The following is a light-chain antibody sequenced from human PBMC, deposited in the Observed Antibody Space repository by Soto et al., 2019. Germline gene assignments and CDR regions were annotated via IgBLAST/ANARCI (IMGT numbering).Light chain of an antibody. CDR2: GAS. Sequence: EIVLTQSPGTLSLSPGERATLSCRTSQSVGSDFLAWYQQRPGQPPRILIFGASGRATGIPDRFSGSGSGTDFTLTISRLEPEDFAVYYCQQYDSSLTWTFGQGTKVDIK. J-gene: IGKJ1*01. CDR1: QSVGSDF. V-gene: IGKV3-20*01. CDR3: QQYDSSLTWT.